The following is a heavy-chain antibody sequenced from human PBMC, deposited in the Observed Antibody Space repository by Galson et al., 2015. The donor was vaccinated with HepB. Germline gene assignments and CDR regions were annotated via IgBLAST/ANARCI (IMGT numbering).Heavy chain of an antibody. CDR2: FDPEDGET. V-gene: IGHV1-24*01. J-gene: IGHJ5*02. Sequence: SVKVSCKVSGYTLTDLSMHWVRQAPGKGLEWMGGFDPEDGETIYAQKFQGRVTMTEDTSTDTAYMELSSLRSEDTAVYYCATDSGSYYPHQYGFDPWGQGTLVTVSS. CDR1: GYTLTDLS. CDR3: ATDSGSYYPHQYGFDP. D-gene: IGHD1-26*01.